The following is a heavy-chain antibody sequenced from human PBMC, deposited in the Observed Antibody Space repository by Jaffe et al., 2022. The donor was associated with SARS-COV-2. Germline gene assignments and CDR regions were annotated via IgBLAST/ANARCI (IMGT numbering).Heavy chain of an antibody. CDR2: ISGSADST. CDR3: AKNGWASGSMSLDAFDI. V-gene: IGHV3-23*01. J-gene: IGHJ3*02. CDR1: TFTFSIYA. Sequence: EVQLLESGGGLVQPGGSLRLSCAASTFTFSIYAMSWVRQAPGKGLEWVSTISGSADSTYYADSVKGRFTISRDNSKNTLSLQMNSLRAEDTAIYYCAKNGWASGSMSLDAFDIWGQGTMVTVSS. D-gene: IGHD3-10*01.